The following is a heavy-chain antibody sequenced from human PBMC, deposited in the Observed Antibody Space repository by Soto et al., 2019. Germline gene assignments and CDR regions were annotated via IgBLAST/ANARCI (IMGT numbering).Heavy chain of an antibody. V-gene: IGHV3-30-3*01. D-gene: IGHD6-13*01. CDR2: ISYDGSNK. J-gene: IGHJ4*02. Sequence: GGSLRLSCAASGFTFSSYAMHWVRQAPGKGLEWVAVISYDGSNKYYADSVKGRFTISRDNSKNTLYLQMNSLRAEDTAVYYCAKDHIRYSSSWYGLLDYWGQGTLVTVSS. CDR1: GFTFSSYA. CDR3: AKDHIRYSSSWYGLLDY.